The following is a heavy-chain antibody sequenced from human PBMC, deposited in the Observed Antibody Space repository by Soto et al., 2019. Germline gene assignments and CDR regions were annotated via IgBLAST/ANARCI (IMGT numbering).Heavy chain of an antibody. CDR3: ARFRRNYFDY. CDR2: INYVGRTS. Sequence: SETLSLTCTVSGDSMSGFYWSWIRRTPGKGLEWIGYINYVGRTSYYSPSLQSRVTISLDSSKNQFSLILSSVTAADTAVFFCARFRRNYFDYWGQGTQVT. D-gene: IGHD3-10*01. CDR1: GDSMSGFY. J-gene: IGHJ4*02. V-gene: IGHV4-59*01.